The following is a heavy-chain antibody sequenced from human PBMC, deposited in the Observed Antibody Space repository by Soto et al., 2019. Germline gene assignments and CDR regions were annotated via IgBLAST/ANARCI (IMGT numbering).Heavy chain of an antibody. J-gene: IGHJ4*02. CDR1: GFTFSTYW. Sequence: EVQLVESGGDLVQPGGSLRLSCAASGFTFSTYWMHWVRQAPGKGVLWVSRIKTDGTYATYADSVKGRFTISRDNAKNTLYLQMNSLRVEDAAVYYCAAGGSCYYANWGQGTLVTVSS. CDR2: IKTDGTYA. V-gene: IGHV3-74*01. CDR3: AAGGSCYYAN. D-gene: IGHD3-22*01.